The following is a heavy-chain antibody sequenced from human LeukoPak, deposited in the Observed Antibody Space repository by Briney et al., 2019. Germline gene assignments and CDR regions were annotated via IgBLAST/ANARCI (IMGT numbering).Heavy chain of an antibody. CDR3: ANHITMVRGVIDY. J-gene: IGHJ4*02. Sequence: GGSLRLSCAASGFTFSSYAMSWVRQDPGKGLEWVSAISGSGGSTYYADSVKGRFTISRDNSKNTLYLQMNSLRAEDTAVYYCANHITMVRGVIDYWGQGTLVTVSS. V-gene: IGHV3-23*01. D-gene: IGHD3-10*01. CDR1: GFTFSSYA. CDR2: ISGSGGST.